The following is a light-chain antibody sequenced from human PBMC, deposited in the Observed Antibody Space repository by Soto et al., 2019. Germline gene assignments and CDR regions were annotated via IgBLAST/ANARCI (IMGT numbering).Light chain of an antibody. V-gene: IGLV2-14*01. CDR3: TSYKSDSTHYV. CDR1: SSDVGIYNY. J-gene: IGLJ1*01. Sequence: QSALAQPASVSGSPGQPITISCTGTSSDVGIYNYVSWYQHHPGKAPKLILYEVTHRPSGVSNRFSGSKSGNTASLTISGLRTEDEADYYCTSYKSDSTHYVLGTGTKV. CDR2: EVT.